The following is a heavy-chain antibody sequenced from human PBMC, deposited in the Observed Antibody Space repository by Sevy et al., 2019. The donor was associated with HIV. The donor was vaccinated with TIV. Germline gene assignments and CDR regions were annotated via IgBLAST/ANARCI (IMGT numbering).Heavy chain of an antibody. V-gene: IGHV1-18*01. Sequence: ASVKVSCRSSGYTFTSYALSWVRQAPGRGLEWMGWISGYNGNTNYAPNLQGRVTMTTDPSTRTTYMELRSLRSDDTAVYYCARAPSGSQGPGQYFHHWGQGTLVTVSS. D-gene: IGHD1-26*01. J-gene: IGHJ1*01. CDR2: ISGYNGNT. CDR3: ARAPSGSQGPGQYFHH. CDR1: GYTFTSYA.